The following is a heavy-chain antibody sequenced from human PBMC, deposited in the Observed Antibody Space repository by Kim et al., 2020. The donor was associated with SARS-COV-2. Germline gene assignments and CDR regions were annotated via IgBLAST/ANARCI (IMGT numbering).Heavy chain of an antibody. V-gene: IGHV3-30*02. Sequence: VKGRFTISRDNSKNTLYLQMNSLRAEDTAVYYCAKRGCSGGSCYLSAFDIWGQGTMVTVSS. J-gene: IGHJ3*02. D-gene: IGHD2-15*01. CDR3: AKRGCSGGSCYLSAFDI.